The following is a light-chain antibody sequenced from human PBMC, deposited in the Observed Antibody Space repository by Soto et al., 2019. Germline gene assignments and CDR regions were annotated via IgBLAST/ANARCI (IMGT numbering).Light chain of an antibody. J-gene: IGLJ1*01. CDR2: DVS. Sequence: QSALTQPASVSGSPGQLITISCTGTNSDVGIYNYVSWYQQHPGKAPKLMIYDVSNRPSGVSNRFSGSKSGNTASLTISGLQAEDEADYYCCSYTSSSTYVFGTGTKLTVL. CDR1: NSDVGIYNY. CDR3: CSYTSSSTYV. V-gene: IGLV2-14*03.